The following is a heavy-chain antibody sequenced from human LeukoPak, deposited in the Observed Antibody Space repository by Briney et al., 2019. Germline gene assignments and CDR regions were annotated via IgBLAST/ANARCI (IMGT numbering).Heavy chain of an antibody. V-gene: IGHV1-69*13. CDR2: IIPIFGTA. Sequence: SVKVSCKASGGTFSSYAISWVRQAPGQGLEWMGGIIPIFGTANCAQKFQGRVTITADESTSTAYMELSSLRSEDTAVYYCARKGYDFWSGYYTGIGFWFDPWGQGTLVTVSS. CDR1: GGTFSSYA. D-gene: IGHD3-3*01. CDR3: ARKGYDFWSGYYTGIGFWFDP. J-gene: IGHJ5*02.